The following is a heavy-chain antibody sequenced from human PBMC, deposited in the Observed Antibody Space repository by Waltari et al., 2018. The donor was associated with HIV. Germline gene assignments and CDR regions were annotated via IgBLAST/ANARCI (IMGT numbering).Heavy chain of an antibody. CDR1: VYSFTSHA. D-gene: IGHD3-10*01. J-gene: IGHJ4*02. CDR2: SDPGSGTA. CDR3: ARGGASGGFDL. V-gene: IGHV1-3*02. Sequence: QVQLVQSGTELKRPGDSVKISCRASVYSFTSHAIHWIRQAPGQGLQHVGWSDPGSGTAKFSKSFQTKVSFSRDTAATTAFMEMRNLKYEDVALFYCARGGASGGFDLWGQGTLVIVSS.